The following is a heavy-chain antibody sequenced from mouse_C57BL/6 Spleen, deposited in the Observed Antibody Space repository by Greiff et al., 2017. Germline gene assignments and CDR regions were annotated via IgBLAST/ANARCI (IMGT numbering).Heavy chain of an antibody. V-gene: IGHV1-15*01. CDR2: IDPETGGT. D-gene: IGHD1-1*01. Sequence: VQLQQSGAELVRPGASVTLSCKASGYTFTDYEMHWVKQTPVHGLEWIGAIDPETGGTAYNQKFKGKAILTADKSSSTAYMELRSLTSEDSAVYYCTRVITTVVAHYFDYWGQGTTLTVSS. CDR3: TRVITTVVAHYFDY. J-gene: IGHJ2*01. CDR1: GYTFTDYE.